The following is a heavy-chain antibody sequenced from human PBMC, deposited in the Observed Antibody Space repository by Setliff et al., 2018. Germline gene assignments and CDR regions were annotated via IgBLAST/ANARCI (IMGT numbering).Heavy chain of an antibody. CDR1: GFTFSSYW. Sequence: GGSLRLSCAASGFTFSSYWMSWVRLAPGKGLEWVANIKQDGSEKYYVDSVKGRFTISRDNAKNSLYLQMNSLRAEDTAVYYCARRYCSSTGCVMDVWGKGTTVTVS. CDR3: ARRYCSSTGCVMDV. V-gene: IGHV3-7*03. D-gene: IGHD2-2*01. J-gene: IGHJ6*03. CDR2: IKQDGSEK.